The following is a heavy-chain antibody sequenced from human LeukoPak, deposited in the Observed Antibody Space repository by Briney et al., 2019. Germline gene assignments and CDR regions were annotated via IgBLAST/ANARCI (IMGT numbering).Heavy chain of an antibody. CDR1: GFTFSSYG. V-gene: IGHV3-33*01. J-gene: IGHJ6*02. CDR2: IWYDRSNK. CDR3: ARDQGVRGDYYYYGMDV. Sequence: GGSLRLSCAASGFTFSSYGMHWVRQAPGKGLEWVAVIWYDRSNKYYADSVKGRFTISRDNSKNTLYLQMNSLRAEDTAVYYCARDQGVRGDYYYYGMDVWGQGTTVTVSS. D-gene: IGHD3-10*01.